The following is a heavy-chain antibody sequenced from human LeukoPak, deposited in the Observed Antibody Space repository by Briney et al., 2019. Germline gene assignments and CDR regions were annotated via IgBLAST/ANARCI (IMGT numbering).Heavy chain of an antibody. CDR1: GFTFSGSA. CDR2: ISSSSSYI. J-gene: IGHJ4*02. V-gene: IGHV3-21*01. D-gene: IGHD3-22*01. Sequence: GGSLRLSCAASGFTFSGSAMHWVRQASGKGLEWVSSISSSSSYIYYADSVKGRFTISRDNAKNSLYLQMNSLRAEDTAVYYCARDLQGYYDSSGPSGFWGQGTLVTVSS. CDR3: ARDLQGYYDSSGPSGF.